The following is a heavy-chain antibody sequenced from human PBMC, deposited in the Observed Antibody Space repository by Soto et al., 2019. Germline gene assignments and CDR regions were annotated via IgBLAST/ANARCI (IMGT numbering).Heavy chain of an antibody. CDR2: IYYSGST. J-gene: IGHJ6*03. D-gene: IGHD4-17*01. CDR1: GGSISSYY. CDR3: ARVGDYGDFNHKSYYYYMDV. V-gene: IGHV4-59*01. Sequence: SETLSLTCTVSGGSISSYYWSWIRQPPGKGLEWIGYIYYSGSTNYNPSLKSRVTISVDTSKNQFSLKLSSVTAADTAVYYCARVGDYGDFNHKSYYYYMDVWGKGTTVTVSS.